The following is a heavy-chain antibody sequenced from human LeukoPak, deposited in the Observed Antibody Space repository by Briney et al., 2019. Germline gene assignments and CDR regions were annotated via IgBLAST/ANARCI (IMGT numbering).Heavy chain of an antibody. CDR3: ARVLVSSAYNCFDP. Sequence: GASVKVSCKASGYTFTGYYMHWVRQAPGQGLEWMGWINPNSGDTNYAQKFQGRVTMTTDTSTTTAYMELRSLRSDDTAVYYCARVLVSSAYNCFDPWGQGTLVTVSS. J-gene: IGHJ5*02. D-gene: IGHD3-9*01. CDR1: GYTFTGYY. V-gene: IGHV1-2*02. CDR2: INPNSGDT.